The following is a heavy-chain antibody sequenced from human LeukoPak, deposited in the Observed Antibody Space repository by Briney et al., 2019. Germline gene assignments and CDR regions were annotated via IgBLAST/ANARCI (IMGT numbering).Heavy chain of an antibody. Sequence: GASVKVSCKASGYTFTSYGISWVRQAPGQGLEWMGWTSAYNGNTNYAQKLQGRVTMTTDTSTSKAHMELRSLRSDDTAVYYCARRAPYSSSWLNYYYYYMDVWGKGTTVTISS. CDR2: TSAYNGNT. V-gene: IGHV1-18*01. CDR3: ARRAPYSSSWLNYYYYYMDV. J-gene: IGHJ6*03. D-gene: IGHD6-13*01. CDR1: GYTFTSYG.